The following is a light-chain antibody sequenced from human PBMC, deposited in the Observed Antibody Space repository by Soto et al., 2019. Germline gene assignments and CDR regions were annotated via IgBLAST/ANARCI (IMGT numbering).Light chain of an antibody. V-gene: IGLV2-14*01. CDR1: SSDVGSYNY. J-gene: IGLJ2*01. CDR3: SSYAVSNTLVV. Sequence: QSALTQPASVSGSPQQSITISCTGTSSDVGSYNYASWYQQHLGKAPKLIIYEVSNRPSGVSNRFSGSKSGNTASLTISGLLAEDESAYYCSSYAVSNTLVVFGGGTKLTVL. CDR2: EVS.